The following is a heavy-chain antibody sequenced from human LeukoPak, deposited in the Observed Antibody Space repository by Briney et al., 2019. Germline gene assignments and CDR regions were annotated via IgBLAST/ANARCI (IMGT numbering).Heavy chain of an antibody. Sequence: SETLSLTCTVSGGSISSYYWSWIRQPPGKGLEWIGYIYYSGSTNYNPSLKSRVTISVDTSKNQFSLKLSSVTAADTAVYYCARASRGVVVPAAIGGGRNWFDPWGQGTLVTVSS. CDR3: ARASRGVVVPAAIGGGRNWFDP. D-gene: IGHD2-2*02. J-gene: IGHJ5*02. CDR2: IYYSGST. CDR1: GGSISSYY. V-gene: IGHV4-59*01.